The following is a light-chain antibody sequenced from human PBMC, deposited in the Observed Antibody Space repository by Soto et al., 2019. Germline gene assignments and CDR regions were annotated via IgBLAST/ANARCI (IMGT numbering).Light chain of an antibody. CDR2: AAS. CDR3: QQSYSSPQMYT. CDR1: QTISSS. V-gene: IGKV1-39*01. J-gene: IGKJ2*01. Sequence: DIQMTQSPSSLSASVGDRVTITCRASQTISSSSNWYQQKPGKAPDLLIYAASNLQSGVPSRFSGSGSGSDFTLTISSLQPEDFATYYCQQSYSSPQMYTFGQGTRLEIK.